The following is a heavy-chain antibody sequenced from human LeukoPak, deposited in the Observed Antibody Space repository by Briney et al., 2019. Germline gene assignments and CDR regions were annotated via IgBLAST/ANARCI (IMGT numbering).Heavy chain of an antibody. CDR2: IYYSGST. CDR1: GGSISSGGYY. D-gene: IGHD4-17*01. J-gene: IGHJ3*02. V-gene: IGHV4-31*03. Sequence: SETLSLTRTVSGGSISSGGYYWSWIRQHPGKGLEWIGYIYYSGSTYYNPSLKSRVTISVDTSKNQFSLKLSSVTAADTAVYYCARDRGHYGDIGAFDIWGQGTMVTVSS. CDR3: ARDRGHYGDIGAFDI.